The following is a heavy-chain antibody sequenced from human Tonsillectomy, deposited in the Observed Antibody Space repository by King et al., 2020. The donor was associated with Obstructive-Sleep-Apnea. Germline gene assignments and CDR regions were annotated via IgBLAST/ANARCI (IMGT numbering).Heavy chain of an antibody. D-gene: IGHD3/OR15-3a*01. J-gene: IGHJ4*02. CDR2: INHSGST. CDR3: ARGHLAGTDYFHY. Sequence: VQLQQWGAGLLKPSETLSLTCAVYSGSFSGYYWTWIRQPPGKGLEWLGQINHSGSTNYNPSLKSRVTISVDTSKNQFSLKLTSVTAADTAVYYCARGHLAGTDYFHYWGQGTLVTVSS. V-gene: IGHV4-34*01. CDR1: SGSFSGYY.